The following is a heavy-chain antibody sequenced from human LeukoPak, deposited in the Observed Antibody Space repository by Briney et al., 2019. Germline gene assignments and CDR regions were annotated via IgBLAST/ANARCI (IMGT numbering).Heavy chain of an antibody. Sequence: GGSLRLSCAASGFTFSSYNMNWVRQAPGKGLEWVSSIGSSTSFIYYADSVKGRFTISRDNAKNSLYLQMNSPRADDTAVYFCARSRGYRATTDLDYWGQGTLVTVAS. D-gene: IGHD5-24*01. CDR1: GFTFSSYN. V-gene: IGHV3-21*01. J-gene: IGHJ4*02. CDR3: ARSRGYRATTDLDY. CDR2: IGSSTSFI.